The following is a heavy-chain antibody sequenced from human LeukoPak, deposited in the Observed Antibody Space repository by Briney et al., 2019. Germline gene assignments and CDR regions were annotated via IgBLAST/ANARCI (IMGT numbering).Heavy chain of an antibody. Sequence: GGSLRLSCAASGFTVSSNYMSWVRQAPGTGLEWVSEIYSDGSTYYAASVKGRFSISRDNAKNTLYLQMNSLRAEDTAVYYCARFSLPYCSGGSCFNDAFDIWGQGTMVTVSS. CDR3: ARFSLPYCSGGSCFNDAFDI. CDR2: IYSDGST. CDR1: GFTVSSNY. V-gene: IGHV3-53*01. J-gene: IGHJ3*02. D-gene: IGHD2-15*01.